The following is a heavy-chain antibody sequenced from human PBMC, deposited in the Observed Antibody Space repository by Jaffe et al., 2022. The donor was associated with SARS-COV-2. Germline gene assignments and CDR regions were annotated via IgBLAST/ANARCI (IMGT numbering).Heavy chain of an antibody. J-gene: IGHJ4*02. CDR3: AKDRTARRDGFDY. Sequence: QVQLVESGGGVVQPGRSLRLSCAASGFTFSSYGMHWVRQAPGKGLEWVAVISYDGSNKYYADSVKGRFTISRDNSKNTLYLQMNSLRAEDTAVYYCAKDRTARRDGFDYWGQGTLVTVSS. V-gene: IGHV3-30*18. D-gene: IGHD6-6*01. CDR2: ISYDGSNK. CDR1: GFTFSSYG.